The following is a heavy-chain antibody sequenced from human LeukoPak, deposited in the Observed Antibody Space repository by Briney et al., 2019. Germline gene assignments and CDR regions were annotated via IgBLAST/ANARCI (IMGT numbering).Heavy chain of an antibody. D-gene: IGHD1-1*01. CDR2: IKPDGSEK. Sequence: PGGSLRLSCTASEMTFSSYWMSWVRQAPGKGLERVANIKPDGSEKYYLDSVKGRFTFSRDNAKNSLYLQMNSLRAEDTAVYFCARYCTFRTCSGTKFDYWGQGTLVTVSS. CDR3: ARYCTFRTCSGTKFDY. V-gene: IGHV3-7*01. J-gene: IGHJ4*02. CDR1: EMTFSSYW.